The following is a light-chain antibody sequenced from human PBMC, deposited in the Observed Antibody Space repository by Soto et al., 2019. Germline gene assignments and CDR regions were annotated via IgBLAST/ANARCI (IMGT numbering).Light chain of an antibody. Sequence: QSALTQPASVSGSPGQSITISCTGTSSDIGDYNYVSWYQQYPGKVPKLVIYDVSHRPSGVSNRFSGSKSGNTASLTISGLQAEDEADYYCSSSTTTTSLVVFCGGTKDTVL. J-gene: IGLJ3*02. CDR1: SSDIGDYNY. V-gene: IGLV2-14*01. CDR2: DVS. CDR3: SSSTTTTSLVV.